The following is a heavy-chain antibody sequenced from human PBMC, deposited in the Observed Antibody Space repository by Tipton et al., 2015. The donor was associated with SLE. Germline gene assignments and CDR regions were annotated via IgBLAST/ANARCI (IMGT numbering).Heavy chain of an antibody. D-gene: IGHD6-13*01. CDR2: IYYSGRT. J-gene: IGHJ4*02. Sequence: GLVKPSETLSLPCTVSGGSISTSNNYWDWIRQPPGKGLEWIGTIYYSGRTDYNPSLKSRVTFSIDMSKNQFSLKLSSVTAADTAVYYCARAGFSAADSWGQGTLVTVSS. V-gene: IGHV4-39*07. CDR1: GGSISTSNNY. CDR3: ARAGFSAADS.